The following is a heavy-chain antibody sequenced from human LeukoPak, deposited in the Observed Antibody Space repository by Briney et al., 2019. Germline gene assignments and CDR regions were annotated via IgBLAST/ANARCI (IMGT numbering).Heavy chain of an antibody. Sequence: TSETLSLTCTVSSDSISNYYWSWIRQPPGKGLEWIGYIYYSGSTNYNPSLKSRVTISVDTSKNQFSLKLRSVTAADTAVYYCARVGDSPWYFDYWGQGTLVTVSS. V-gene: IGHV4-59*01. CDR1: SDSISNYY. CDR2: IYYSGST. D-gene: IGHD3-22*01. J-gene: IGHJ4*02. CDR3: ARVGDSPWYFDY.